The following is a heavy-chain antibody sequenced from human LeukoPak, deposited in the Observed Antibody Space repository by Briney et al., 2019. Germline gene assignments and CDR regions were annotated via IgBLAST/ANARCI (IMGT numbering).Heavy chain of an antibody. CDR3: ARAGMAIETAGTIHNWFDP. CDR1: GGSSSRGAYF. CDR2: IYYSGST. J-gene: IGHJ5*02. D-gene: IGHD6-13*01. Sequence: KASETLSLTCTVSGGSSSRGAYFWNWIRQPPGKGLEWIGYIYYSGSTYYNPSLKSRVSISVDTSKNQFSLKVSSVTAADTAVYYCARAGMAIETAGTIHNWFDPWGQGTQVTVSS. V-gene: IGHV4-30-4*08.